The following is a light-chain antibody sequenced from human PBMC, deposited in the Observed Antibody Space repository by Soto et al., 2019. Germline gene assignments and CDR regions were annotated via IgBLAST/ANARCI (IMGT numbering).Light chain of an antibody. J-gene: IGKJ4*01. CDR1: HSVGSN. Sequence: EIVMTQSPATLSVSPGERATLSCRASHSVGSNLAWYQHKPGQAPRVLIYGASTRATGIPARFSGSGSGTEFTLTISSLQSEDFAVYYCQQYGRSPLTFGGGTKVAIK. CDR2: GAS. V-gene: IGKV3-15*01. CDR3: QQYGRSPLT.